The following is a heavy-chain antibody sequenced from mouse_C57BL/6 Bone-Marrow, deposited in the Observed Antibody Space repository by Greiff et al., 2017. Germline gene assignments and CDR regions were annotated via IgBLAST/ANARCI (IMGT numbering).Heavy chain of an antibody. J-gene: IGHJ4*01. CDR2: INYDGSST. CDR3: AREAQAIAMDY. D-gene: IGHD3-2*02. Sequence: EVQLVESEGGLVQPGSSMKLSCTASGFTFSDYYMAWVRQVPEKGLEWVANINYDGSSTYYLDSLKSRFIISRDNAKNILYLQMSSLKSEDTATYYCAREAQAIAMDYWGQGTSVTVSS. CDR1: GFTFSDYY. V-gene: IGHV5-16*01.